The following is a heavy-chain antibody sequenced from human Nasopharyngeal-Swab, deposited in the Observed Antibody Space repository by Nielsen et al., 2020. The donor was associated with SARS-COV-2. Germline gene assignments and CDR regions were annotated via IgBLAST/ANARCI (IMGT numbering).Heavy chain of an antibody. D-gene: IGHD3-10*01. CDR3: AKERFYSGSGKYPRDFDY. CDR2: ISYDGSNK. Sequence: GESLKISCVASGFTFSNYGMHWVRQAPGKGLEWVAIISYDGSNKYHADSVKGRFTISKDNSKNTLYLQMSSLRADDTAVYYCAKERFYSGSGKYPRDFDYWGQGTLVTVPQ. V-gene: IGHV3-30*18. CDR1: GFTFSNYG. J-gene: IGHJ4*02.